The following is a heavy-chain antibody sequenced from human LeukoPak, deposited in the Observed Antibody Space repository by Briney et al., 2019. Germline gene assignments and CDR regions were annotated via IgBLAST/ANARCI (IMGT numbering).Heavy chain of an antibody. D-gene: IGHD3-10*01. V-gene: IGHV4-39*07. CDR3: ARGPYYYGSGSYYLN. Sequence: PSETLSLTCTVSGGSISSSSYYWGWIRQPPGKGLEWIGSIYYSGSTYYNPSLKSRVTISVDTSKNQFSLKLSSVTAADTAVYYCARGPYYYGSGSYYLNWGQGTLVTVSS. J-gene: IGHJ4*02. CDR1: GGSISSSSYY. CDR2: IYYSGST.